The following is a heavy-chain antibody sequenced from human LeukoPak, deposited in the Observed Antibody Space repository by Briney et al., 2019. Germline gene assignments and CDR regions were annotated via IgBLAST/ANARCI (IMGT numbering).Heavy chain of an antibody. D-gene: IGHD3-3*01. V-gene: IGHV1-8*03. CDR1: GYTFTSYD. Sequence: GASVKVSCKASGYTFTSYDINWVRQATGQGLEWMGWMNPNSGNTGYAQKFQGRVTITRNTSISTAYMELSSLRSEDTAVYYCARLYYDFWSGYYGYYYYYMDVWGKGTTVTVSS. CDR2: MNPNSGNT. J-gene: IGHJ6*03. CDR3: ARLYYDFWSGYYGYYYYYMDV.